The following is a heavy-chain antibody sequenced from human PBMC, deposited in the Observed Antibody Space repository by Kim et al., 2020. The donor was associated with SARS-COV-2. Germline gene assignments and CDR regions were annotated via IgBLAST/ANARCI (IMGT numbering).Heavy chain of an antibody. CDR3: AKPLVTVSTYLYYYGMDV. D-gene: IGHD4-17*01. CDR2: ISGDGRST. Sequence: GGSLRLSCVASGFTLSSYAMSWVRQAPGKGLEWVSAISGDGRSTAYAGSVRGRFSISKDNSKNTLFLQMSDLRADDTAIYYCAKPLVTVSTYLYYYGMDVWGQGTTVTVSS. CDR1: GFTLSSYA. V-gene: IGHV3-23*01. J-gene: IGHJ6*02.